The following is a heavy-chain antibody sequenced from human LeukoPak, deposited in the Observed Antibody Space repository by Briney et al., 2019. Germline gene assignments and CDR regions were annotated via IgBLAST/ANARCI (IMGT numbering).Heavy chain of an antibody. V-gene: IGHV3-48*01. J-gene: IGHJ4*02. Sequence: GGSLRLSCAASGFTFSSYAMSWVRQAPGKGLEWVSYISSSSSTIYYADSVKGRFTISRDNAKNSLYLQMNSLRAEDTAVYYCARDGVNYYDSSGYTDYWGQGTLVTVSS. CDR3: ARDGVNYYDSSGYTDY. CDR2: ISSSSSTI. D-gene: IGHD3-22*01. CDR1: GFTFSSYA.